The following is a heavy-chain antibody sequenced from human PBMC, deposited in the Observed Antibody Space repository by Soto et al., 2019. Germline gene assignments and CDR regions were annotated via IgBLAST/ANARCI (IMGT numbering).Heavy chain of an antibody. Sequence: EVQLLESGGGLAQPGGSLRLSCEASGFTFSNYAMSWVRQAPGKGLERVSRISGSGGGTYYADSVKGRFTISRDNSKNTVYLDMNRMRAEDKAVDYCLNESSGGGVDHFASWGQGALFTVSS. V-gene: IGHV3-23*01. CDR1: GFTFSNYA. CDR2: ISGSGGGT. J-gene: IGHJ4*02. CDR3: LNESSGGGVDHFAS. D-gene: IGHD3-16*01.